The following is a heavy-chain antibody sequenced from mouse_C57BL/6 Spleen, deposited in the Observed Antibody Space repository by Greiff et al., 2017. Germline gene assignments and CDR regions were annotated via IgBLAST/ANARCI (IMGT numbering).Heavy chain of an antibody. CDR2: IDPSDSYT. Sequence: QVQLQQPGAELVRPGTSVKLSCKASGYTFTSYWMHWVKQRPGQGLEWIGVIDPSDSYTNYNQKFKGKATLTVDTSSSTAYMQLSSLTSEDSAVYYCARRGNEGFAYWGQGTLSLSLQ. V-gene: IGHV1-59*01. CDR1: GYTFTSYW. CDR3: ARRGNEGFAY. D-gene: IGHD2-1*01. J-gene: IGHJ3*01.